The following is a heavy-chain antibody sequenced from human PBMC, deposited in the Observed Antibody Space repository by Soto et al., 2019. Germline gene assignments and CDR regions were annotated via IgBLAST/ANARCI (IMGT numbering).Heavy chain of an antibody. D-gene: IGHD1-1*01. Sequence: GGSLRLSCTASGFTFGYFAVNWVRQAPGKGLEWVGFIRSKAYSGTPEYAASAEGRFTISRDDSKSSAYLQMNSLKTEDTAVYYCSRGGTAVPNKYLDYWGQGAVVTVSS. CDR2: IRSKAYSGTP. CDR3: SRGGTAVPNKYLDY. V-gene: IGHV3-49*04. J-gene: IGHJ4*02. CDR1: GFTFGYFA.